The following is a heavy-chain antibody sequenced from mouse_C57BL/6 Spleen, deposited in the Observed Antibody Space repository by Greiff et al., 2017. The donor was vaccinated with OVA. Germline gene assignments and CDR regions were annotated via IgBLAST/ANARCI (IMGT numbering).Heavy chain of an antibody. CDR1: GYTFTSYW. CDR2: IDPSDSYT. CDR3: ARSLRPYYYCDY. V-gene: IGHV1-59*01. D-gene: IGHD3-2*02. J-gene: IGHJ2*01. Sequence: QVQLQQPGAELVRPGTSVKLSCKASGYTFTSYWMHWVKPRPGQGLEWIGVIDPSDSYTNYHQKFKGQATLTVDTSSSTAYMQLSSLTSEDSAVYYCARSLRPYYYCDYWGQGTTLTVSS.